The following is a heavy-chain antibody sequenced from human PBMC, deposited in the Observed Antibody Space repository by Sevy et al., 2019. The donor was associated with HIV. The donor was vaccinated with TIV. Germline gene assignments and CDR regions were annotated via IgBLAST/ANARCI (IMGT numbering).Heavy chain of an antibody. J-gene: IGHJ5*02. CDR3: TRFGNGDYYDSSGPGRFDH. D-gene: IGHD3-22*01. V-gene: IGHV3-49*03. CDR2: IRSKAYGGTT. CDR1: GFTFGDYA. Sequence: GGSLRLSCTASGFTFGDYAMSWFRQAPGKGLEWVGFIRSKAYGGTTEYAASVKGRFTISSDDSKSIAYLQMNSLKTEDKAVNYCTRFGNGDYYDSSGPGRFDHWGQGTLVTVSS.